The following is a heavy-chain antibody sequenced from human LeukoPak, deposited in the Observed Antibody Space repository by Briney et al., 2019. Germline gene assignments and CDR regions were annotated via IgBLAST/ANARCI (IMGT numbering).Heavy chain of an antibody. CDR1: GYTFNKYG. CDR2: ISAYNGDT. V-gene: IGHV1-18*01. J-gene: IGHJ4*02. CDR3: ARDPSNSRGWRAFFDY. D-gene: IGHD6-19*01. Sequence: ASVKVSCKASGYTFNKYGISWVRQAPGQGVEWMGWISAYNGDTNYEQKFQGRVTMTTDTSTSTAYLEVRSLRSDDTAVYYCARDPSNSRGWRAFFDYWGQGTLVTVSS.